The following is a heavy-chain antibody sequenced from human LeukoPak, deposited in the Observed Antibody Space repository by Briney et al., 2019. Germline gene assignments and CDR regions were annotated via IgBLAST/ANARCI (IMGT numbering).Heavy chain of an antibody. Sequence: ASVKVSCKASGYTFTSYGISWVRQAPGQGLEWMGWISAYNGNTNYAQKLQGRVTMTTDTSTSTAYMELSSLRSEDTAIYYCARDPPRIVVVVAATNYYGMDVWGQGTTVTVSS. J-gene: IGHJ6*02. D-gene: IGHD2-15*01. CDR1: GYTFTSYG. CDR3: ARDPPRIVVVVAATNYYGMDV. CDR2: ISAYNGNT. V-gene: IGHV1-18*01.